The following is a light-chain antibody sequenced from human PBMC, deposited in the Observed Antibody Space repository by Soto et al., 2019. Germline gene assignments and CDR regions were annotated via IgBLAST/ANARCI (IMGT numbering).Light chain of an antibody. Sequence: DFVMTQTPLSSPVTLGQPASISCRSSQSLVHSDGNTYLSWLHQRPGQPPRLLIYMISIRFSGVPDRFSGRWAGTDFTLKISSVEAEDVGVYYCMQATPPYTFGQGTKLEIK. CDR3: MQATPPYT. V-gene: IGKV2-24*01. CDR1: QSLVHSDGNTY. CDR2: MIS. J-gene: IGKJ2*01.